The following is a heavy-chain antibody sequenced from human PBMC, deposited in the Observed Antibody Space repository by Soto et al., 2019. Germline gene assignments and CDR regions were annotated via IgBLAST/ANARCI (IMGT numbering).Heavy chain of an antibody. Sequence: QVQLVQSGAEVKKPGASVKVSCKASGYTFTSYDINWVRQATGQGLEWMGWMNPNSGNTGYAQKFQGRVTMTRNTSISTAYMELSRLRSEDTAVYYCARGSKGSSWYAYWFDTWGQGTLVTVSS. CDR1: GYTFTSYD. D-gene: IGHD6-13*01. CDR3: ARGSKGSSWYAYWFDT. V-gene: IGHV1-8*01. CDR2: MNPNSGNT. J-gene: IGHJ5*02.